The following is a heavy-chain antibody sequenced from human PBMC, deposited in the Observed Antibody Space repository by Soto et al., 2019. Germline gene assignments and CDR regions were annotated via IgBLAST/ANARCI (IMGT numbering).Heavy chain of an antibody. CDR1: GGTFSSYA. D-gene: IGHD6-13*01. CDR2: IIPIFGTA. V-gene: IGHV1-69*13. CDR3: ARSLIAAAINWFDP. Sequence: PSVKVSCKASGGTFSSYAISWVRQAPGQGLEWMGGIIPIFGTANYAQKFQGRVTITADESTSTAYMELSSLRSEDTAVYYCARSLIAAAINWFDPWGQGTLVTVSS. J-gene: IGHJ5*02.